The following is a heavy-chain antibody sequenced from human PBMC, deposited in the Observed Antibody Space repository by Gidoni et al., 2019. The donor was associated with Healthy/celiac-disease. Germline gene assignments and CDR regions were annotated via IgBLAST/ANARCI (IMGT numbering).Heavy chain of an antibody. V-gene: IGHV3-33*01. CDR2: IWYDGSNK. J-gene: IGHJ6*02. CDR3: ARDDYYGSGSYPPHTGYYGMDV. Sequence: QVQLVESGGGVVQPGRSLRLSCAASGFTFRSHGMHWVRQAPGKGLEWVAVIWYDGSNKYYADSVKGRFTNSRDNSKNTLYLQMNSLRAEDTAVYYCARDDYYGSGSYPPHTGYYGMDVWGQGTTVTVSS. CDR1: GFTFRSHG. D-gene: IGHD3-10*01.